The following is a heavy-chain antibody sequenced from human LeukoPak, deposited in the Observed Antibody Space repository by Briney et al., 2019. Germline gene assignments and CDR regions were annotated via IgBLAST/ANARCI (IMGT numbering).Heavy chain of an antibody. CDR2: INHSGST. V-gene: IGHV4-34*01. D-gene: IGHD3-22*01. Sequence: SVTLSLTCAVYGGSFSGYYWSWIRQPPGKGLEWIGEINHSGSTNYNPSLKSRVTISVDTSKNQFSLKLSSVTAADTAVYYCARERTMRYFDLWGRGTLVTVSS. CDR1: GGSFSGYY. J-gene: IGHJ2*01. CDR3: ARERTMRYFDL.